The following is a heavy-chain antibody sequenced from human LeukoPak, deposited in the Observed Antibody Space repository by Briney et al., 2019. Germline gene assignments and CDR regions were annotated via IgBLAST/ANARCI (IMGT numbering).Heavy chain of an antibody. Sequence: PGGSLRLSCAASGFTFSSYEMNWVRQAPGKGLEWVSYISSSGSTIYYADSVKGRFTISRDNAKNSLYLQMNSLRAEDTAVYYCARDIAKWGFCSGGSCPLEGEAFDIWGQGTMVTVSS. CDR3: ARDIAKWGFCSGGSCPLEGEAFDI. D-gene: IGHD2-15*01. CDR1: GFTFSSYE. V-gene: IGHV3-48*03. CDR2: ISSSGSTI. J-gene: IGHJ3*02.